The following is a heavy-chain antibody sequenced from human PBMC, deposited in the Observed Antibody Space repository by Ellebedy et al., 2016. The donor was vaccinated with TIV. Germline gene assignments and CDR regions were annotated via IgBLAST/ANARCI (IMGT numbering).Heavy chain of an antibody. V-gene: IGHV3-30*04. J-gene: IGHJ3*01. CDR1: GFTFSDST. Sequence: GGSLRLXCAASGFTFSDSTMHWVRQAPGKGLEWVAGISFDGRSVHYADSVKGRFTISRDNSKSTLYLQLNSLRDEEAAIYYYVRGPYSSGHCDAFDVWGRGTMVTISS. D-gene: IGHD6-19*01. CDR2: ISFDGRSV. CDR3: VRGPYSSGHCDAFDV.